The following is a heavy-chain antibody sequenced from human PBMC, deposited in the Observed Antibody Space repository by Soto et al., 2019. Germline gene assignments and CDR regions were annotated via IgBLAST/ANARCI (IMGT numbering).Heavy chain of an antibody. V-gene: IGHV3-11*06. CDR1: GFTFSDYY. D-gene: IGHD3-22*01. Sequence: LRLSCAASGFTFSDYYMSWIRQAPGKGLEWVSYVGRSGTYTNYADSVKGRFTISRDNAKNSLYLQMNSLRAEDTAVYYCATYYYDSSGYYYFAYWGQGTLVTVSS. J-gene: IGHJ4*02. CDR2: VGRSGTYT. CDR3: ATYYYDSSGYYYFAY.